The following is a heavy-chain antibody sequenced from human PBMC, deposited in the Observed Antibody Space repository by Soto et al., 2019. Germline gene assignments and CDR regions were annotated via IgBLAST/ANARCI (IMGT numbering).Heavy chain of an antibody. V-gene: IGHV3-11*01. Sequence: GSLRLSCAASGFTFSDYYMSWIRRAPGKGLEWVSYISSSDNIIYYADSVKGRFTISRDNAKNSLYLQMNSLRAEDTAVYYCARDLGYYDSSGHFDYWGQGSLVTVSS. CDR1: GFTFSDYY. D-gene: IGHD3-22*01. J-gene: IGHJ4*02. CDR2: ISSSDNII. CDR3: ARDLGYYDSSGHFDY.